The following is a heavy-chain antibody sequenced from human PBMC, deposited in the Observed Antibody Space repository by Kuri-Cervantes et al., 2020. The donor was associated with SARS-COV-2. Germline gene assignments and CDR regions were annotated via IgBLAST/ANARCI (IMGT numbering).Heavy chain of an antibody. J-gene: IGHJ4*02. V-gene: IGHV3-74*01. CDR2: INSDGSST. CDR3: ARGEPYYDFWSGFQWFDY. CDR1: GFTFSSYW. Sequence: GGSLRLSCAASGFTFSSYWMHWVRQAPGKGLVWVSRINSDGSSTSYADSVKGRFTISRDNSKHTLYLQMNTLRPEDTAVYYCARGEPYYDFWSGFQWFDYWGQGTRVTVSS. D-gene: IGHD3-3*01.